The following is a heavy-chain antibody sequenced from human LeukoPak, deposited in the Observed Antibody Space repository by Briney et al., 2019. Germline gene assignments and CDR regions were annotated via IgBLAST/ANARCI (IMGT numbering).Heavy chain of an antibody. CDR1: GGSFNGYY. V-gene: IGHV4-34*01. CDR2: INHSGST. CDR3: ARGRSSFN. J-gene: IGHJ4*02. D-gene: IGHD6-19*01. Sequence: SETLSLTCAVYGGSFNGYYWSWIRQPPGKGLEWIGEINHSGSTNYNPSLKSRVTISVDTSKNQFSLKLSSVTAADTAVYYCARGRSSFNWGQGTLVTVSS.